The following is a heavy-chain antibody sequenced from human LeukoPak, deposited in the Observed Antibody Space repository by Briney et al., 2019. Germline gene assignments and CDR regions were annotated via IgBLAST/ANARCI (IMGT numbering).Heavy chain of an antibody. V-gene: IGHV1-69*13. CDR3: SKEVSFSGRSWYPNNWFDP. D-gene: IGHD2-15*01. CDR2: IIPIFGTA. J-gene: IGHJ5*02. Sequence: SVKVSCKASGGTFSSYAISWVRQAPGQGLEWMGGIIPIFGTANYAQKFQGRVTITADESTSTAYMELSSLRAEDTAVYYCSKEVSFSGRSWYPNNWFDPWGQGTLVTVSS. CDR1: GGTFSSYA.